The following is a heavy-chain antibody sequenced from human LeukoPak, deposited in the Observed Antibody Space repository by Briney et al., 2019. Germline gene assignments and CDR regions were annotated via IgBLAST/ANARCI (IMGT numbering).Heavy chain of an antibody. J-gene: IGHJ4*02. Sequence: KPSETLSLTCTVSGGSISSGAYYWSWIRQHPGKGLEWIGYIYYSGTTHYNPSLKSRVTMSVDTSKNQFSLKLSSVTAADTAVYYCARVLRGTEYYLDNWGQGTLLTVSS. D-gene: IGHD3-16*01. CDR3: ARVLRGTEYYLDN. CDR1: GGSISSGAYY. V-gene: IGHV4-31*03. CDR2: IYYSGTT.